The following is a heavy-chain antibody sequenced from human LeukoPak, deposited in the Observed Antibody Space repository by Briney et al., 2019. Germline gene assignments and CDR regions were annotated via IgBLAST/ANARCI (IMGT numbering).Heavy chain of an antibody. J-gene: IGHJ4*02. D-gene: IGHD5-18*01. CDR2: IYYSGST. CDR3: ARGLTAMVLPFDY. CDR1: GGSISSYY. V-gene: IGHV4-59*01. Sequence: SETLSLTCTVSGGSISSYYWSWIRQPPGKGLEWIGYIYYSGSTNYNPSLKSRATISVDTSKNQFSLKLSSVTAADTAVYYCARGLTAMVLPFDYWGQGTLVTVSS.